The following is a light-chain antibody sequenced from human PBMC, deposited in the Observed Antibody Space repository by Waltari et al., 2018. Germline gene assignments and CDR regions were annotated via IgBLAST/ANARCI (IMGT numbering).Light chain of an antibody. CDR1: QMIDNNF. J-gene: IGKJ3*01. CDR2: AAS. Sequence: EIVLTQSPGTLSLSPGERATLSCRASQMIDNNFLAWYQPRPGQAPRLLIYAASRRATGIPVRFSGSRSGTDFTLTISRLEPEDFAVYYCQEFGTSPRITFGPGTKVDI. V-gene: IGKV3-20*01. CDR3: QEFGTSPRIT.